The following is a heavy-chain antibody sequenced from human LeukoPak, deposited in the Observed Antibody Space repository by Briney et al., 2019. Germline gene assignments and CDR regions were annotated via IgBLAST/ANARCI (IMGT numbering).Heavy chain of an antibody. CDR1: GFSFSIYE. Sequence: GGSLRLSCVASGFSFSIYEMNWVRQAPGKGLEWVSYISGGGTTTHYSDSVKGRFTISRDNAKNSLYLQMNSLRVDDTAIYYCARDVVTGDRFDPWGQGTLVTVSS. CDR2: ISGGGTTT. CDR3: ARDVVTGDRFDP. D-gene: IGHD7-27*01. J-gene: IGHJ5*02. V-gene: IGHV3-48*03.